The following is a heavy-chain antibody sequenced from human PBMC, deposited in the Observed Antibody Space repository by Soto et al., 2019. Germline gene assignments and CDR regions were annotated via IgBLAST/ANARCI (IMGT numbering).Heavy chain of an antibody. D-gene: IGHD3-16*02. CDR2: IVPIFGAP. Sequence: QVQLVQSGAEVKKPGSSVKVSCKASGGTFSNYPISWVRRAPGQGLEWMGGIVPIFGAPNYAQKFQGRVTITADKSTNTAYMELRSLSSEDTAVYYCARGRDDYVWGSYRYNPYYFGMDVWGQGPTVTVSS. V-gene: IGHV1-69*06. CDR1: GGTFSNYP. CDR3: ARGRDDYVWGSYRYNPYYFGMDV. J-gene: IGHJ6*02.